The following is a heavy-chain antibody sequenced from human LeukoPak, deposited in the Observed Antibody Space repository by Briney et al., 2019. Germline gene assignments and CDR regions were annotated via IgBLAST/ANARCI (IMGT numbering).Heavy chain of an antibody. D-gene: IGHD3-22*01. V-gene: IGHV3-11*01. J-gene: IGHJ4*02. CDR2: ISSSGSTI. CDR1: GFTFSDYY. CDR3: ARVPYYYDSSGVDY. Sequence: GGSLRLSCAASGFTFSDYYMSWIRQAPGKGMEWISYISSSGSTIYYADSVKGRFTISRDNAKNSLYLQMNSLRAEDTAVYYCARVPYYYDSSGVDYWGQGTLVTVSS.